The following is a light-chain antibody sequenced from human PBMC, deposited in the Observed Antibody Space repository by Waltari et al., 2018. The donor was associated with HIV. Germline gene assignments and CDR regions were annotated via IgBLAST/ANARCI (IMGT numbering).Light chain of an antibody. CDR3: SSYTSSSTLEV. CDR2: DVS. J-gene: IGLJ1*01. CDR1: SSDVGGYNY. V-gene: IGLV2-14*03. Sequence: QSALTQPASVSGSPGQSITIPCPGTSSDVGGYNYVSWYQQHPGKAPKLMIYDVSNRPSGVSNRFSGSKSGNTASLTISGLQAEDEADYYCSSYTSSSTLEVFGTGTKVTVL.